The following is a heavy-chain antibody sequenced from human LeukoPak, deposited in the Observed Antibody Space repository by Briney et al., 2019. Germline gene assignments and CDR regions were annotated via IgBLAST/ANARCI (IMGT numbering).Heavy chain of an antibody. J-gene: IGHJ4*02. Sequence: SETLSLTCTVSGGSISSGSYYWSWIRQPAGKGLEWIGRIYTSGSTNYNPSLKSRVTISVDTSKNQFSLKLSSVTAADTAVYYCARDSEDYFDYWGQGTLVTVSS. CDR2: IYTSGST. CDR1: GGSISSGSYY. CDR3: ARDSEDYFDY. V-gene: IGHV4-61*02.